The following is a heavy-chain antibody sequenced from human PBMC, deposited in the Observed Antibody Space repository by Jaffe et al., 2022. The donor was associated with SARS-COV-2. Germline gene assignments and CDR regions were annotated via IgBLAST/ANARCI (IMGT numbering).Heavy chain of an antibody. Sequence: EVQLLESGGGLVQPGGSLRLSCAASGFTFSSYAMSWVRQAPGKGLEWVSAISGSGGSTYYADSVKGRFTISRDNSKNTLYLQMNSLRAEDTAVYYCAKARSVVPAAYYYYGMDVWGQGTTVTVSS. V-gene: IGHV3-23*01. CDR3: AKARSVVPAAYYYYGMDV. CDR2: ISGSGGST. J-gene: IGHJ6*02. CDR1: GFTFSSYA. D-gene: IGHD2-2*01.